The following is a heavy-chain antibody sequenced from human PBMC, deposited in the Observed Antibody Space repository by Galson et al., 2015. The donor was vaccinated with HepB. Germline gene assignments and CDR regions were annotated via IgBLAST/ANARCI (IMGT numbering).Heavy chain of an antibody. Sequence: SVKVSCKASGYTFTSYAMHWVRQAPGQRLEWMGWINAGNGNTKYSQKFQGRVTITRDTSASTAYMELSSLRSEDTAVYYCARVVRATVSYYYGMDVWGQGTTVTVSS. CDR2: INAGNGNT. CDR1: GYTFTSYA. D-gene: IGHD4-17*01. CDR3: ARVVRATVSYYYGMDV. J-gene: IGHJ6*02. V-gene: IGHV1-3*01.